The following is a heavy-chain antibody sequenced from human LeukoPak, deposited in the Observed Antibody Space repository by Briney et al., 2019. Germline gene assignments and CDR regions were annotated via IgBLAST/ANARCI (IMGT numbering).Heavy chain of an antibody. J-gene: IGHJ4*02. D-gene: IGHD3-22*01. V-gene: IGHV4-34*01. Sequence: PSETLSLTCAVYGGSFSSYFWSWIRQPSGKGLEWIGEITPSGSTNYNPSLKSRVSISIDTSKKKLSLRLTSVTAADSAVYYCASSFYYDSRDYWGQGTLVTVSS. CDR1: GGSFSSYF. CDR2: ITPSGST. CDR3: ASSFYYDSRDY.